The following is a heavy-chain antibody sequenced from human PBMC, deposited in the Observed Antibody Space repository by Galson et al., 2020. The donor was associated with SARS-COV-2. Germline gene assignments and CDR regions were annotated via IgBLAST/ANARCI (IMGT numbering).Heavy chain of an antibody. J-gene: IGHJ4*02. CDR1: GGSFSCYY. CDR3: AREENFFLVVTATRMCYFDY. V-gene: IGHV4-34*01. D-gene: IGHD2-21*02. CDR2: INSCGRT. Sequence: SETLSLTFAVHGGSFSCYYCCWIRHPPGKGLEWFWQINSCGRTNFNPSLKSRVPISVDTSKNHFSLKLSSVTAADTSVYYCAREENFFLVVTATRMCYFDYWGRGTLATVSS.